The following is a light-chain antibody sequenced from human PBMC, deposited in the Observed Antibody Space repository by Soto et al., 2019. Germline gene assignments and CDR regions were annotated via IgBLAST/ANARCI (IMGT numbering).Light chain of an antibody. CDR3: SSYTSSSTLSV. Sequence: QSALTQPASVSGSPGQSITISCTGTSSDVGGYNFVSWYQRHPGRAPKLMIYDVTYRPPGVSSRFSGSKSGNTASLTISGLQAEDEADYYCSSYTSSSTLSVFGTGTKVTVL. CDR1: SSDVGGYNF. CDR2: DVT. J-gene: IGLJ1*01. V-gene: IGLV2-14*03.